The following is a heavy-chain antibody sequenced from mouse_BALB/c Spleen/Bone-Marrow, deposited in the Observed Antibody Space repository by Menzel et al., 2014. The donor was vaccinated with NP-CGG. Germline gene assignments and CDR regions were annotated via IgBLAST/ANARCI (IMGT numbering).Heavy chain of an antibody. CDR1: GFSFNSYG. D-gene: IGHD2-4*01. Sequence: DVMLVESGGGLVKSGGSLKLSCAASGFSFNSYGMSWVRQTPGKRLEWVATISGGGSYSFYPDSVKGRLTISRENDKNSLFLQLSSLRSEDTALYYCARQAYYDQTEVSFVYWGQGTLVTVSA. J-gene: IGHJ3*01. CDR2: ISGGGSYS. CDR3: ARQAYYDQTEVSFVY. V-gene: IGHV5-9-2*01.